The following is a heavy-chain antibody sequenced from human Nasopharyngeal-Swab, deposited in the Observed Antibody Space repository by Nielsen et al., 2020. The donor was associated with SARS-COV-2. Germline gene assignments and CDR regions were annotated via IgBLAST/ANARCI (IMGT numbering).Heavy chain of an antibody. CDR2: ISSSSTI. V-gene: IGHV3-48*04. CDR1: GFTFSSYS. D-gene: IGHD3-10*01. J-gene: IGHJ6*02. CDR3: ASGDSPRGVAYYYYGMDV. Sequence: GESLKISCAASGFTFSSYSMNWVRQAPGKGLEWVSYISSSSTIYYADSVKGRFTISRDNAKNSLYLQMNSLRAEDTAVYYCASGDSPRGVAYYYYGMDVWGQGTTVTVSS.